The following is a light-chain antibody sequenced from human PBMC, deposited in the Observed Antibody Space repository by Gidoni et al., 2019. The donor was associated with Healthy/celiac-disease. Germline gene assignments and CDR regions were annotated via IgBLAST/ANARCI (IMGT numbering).Light chain of an antibody. Sequence: ELVLPQSPATLSLSPGERATLSCRASQSVSSYLAWYQQKPGQAPRLLIYDASNRATGIPARFSGSGSGTDFTLTISSLEPEDFAVYYCQQRSNWPWTFGQXTKVEIK. CDR2: DAS. J-gene: IGKJ1*01. V-gene: IGKV3-11*01. CDR1: QSVSSY. CDR3: QQRSNWPWT.